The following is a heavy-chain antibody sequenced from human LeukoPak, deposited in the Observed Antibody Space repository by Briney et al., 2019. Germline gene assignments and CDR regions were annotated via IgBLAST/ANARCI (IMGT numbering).Heavy chain of an antibody. CDR3: ARGRYYDFWSGYYLFDY. CDR2: INHSGST. CDR1: GGSFSGYY. V-gene: IGHV4-34*01. D-gene: IGHD3-3*01. Sequence: SETLSLTCAVYGGSFSGYYWSWIRQPPGKGLEWIGEINHSGSTNYNPSLKSRVTISVDTSKNQFSLKLSSVTAADTAVYYCARGRYYDFWSGYYLFDYWGQGTLVTVSS. J-gene: IGHJ4*02.